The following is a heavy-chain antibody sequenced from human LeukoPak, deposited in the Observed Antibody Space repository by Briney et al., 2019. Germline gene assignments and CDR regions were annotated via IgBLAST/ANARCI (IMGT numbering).Heavy chain of an antibody. CDR1: GDSMSGDY. V-gene: IGHV4-4*07. J-gene: IGHJ4*02. Sequence: SETLSLTCTVSGDSMSGDYWNWIRQPAGEGLEWIGRIDTSGSTNYSPSLNSRITMSIDTSKKQFSLNLTSVTAADTAVYYCARGPMTYYYGSRAYPPRLNNYFDCWGQGTLVTVSS. CDR3: ARGPMTYYYGSRAYPPRLNNYFDC. D-gene: IGHD3-22*01. CDR2: IDTSGST.